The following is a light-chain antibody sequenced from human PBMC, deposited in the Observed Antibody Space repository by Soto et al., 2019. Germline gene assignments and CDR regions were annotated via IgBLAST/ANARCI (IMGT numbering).Light chain of an antibody. CDR3: QSYDSSLSGWV. V-gene: IGLV1-40*01. CDR1: SSNIGAGYD. J-gene: IGLJ3*02. CDR2: GNS. Sequence: QSVLTQSPSVSGAPGQRVTISCTESSSNIGAGYDVHWYQQLPGTAPKLLIYGNSNRPSGVPDRFSGSKSGTSASLAITGLRAEDEADYYCQSYDSSLSGWVFGGGTKLTVL.